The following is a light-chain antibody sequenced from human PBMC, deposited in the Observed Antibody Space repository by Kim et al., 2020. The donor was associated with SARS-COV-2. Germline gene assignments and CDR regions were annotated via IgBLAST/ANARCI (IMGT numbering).Light chain of an antibody. V-gene: IGLV3-1*01. CDR3: QAWDSSTVV. J-gene: IGLJ2*01. CDR1: KLGDKY. CDR2: QDS. Sequence: SYELTQPPSVSVSPGQTASITCSGDKLGDKYACWYQQKPGQSPVLVIYQDSKRPSGIPERFSGSNYGNTATLTNSGTQAMDEADYYCQAWDSSTVVFGGG.